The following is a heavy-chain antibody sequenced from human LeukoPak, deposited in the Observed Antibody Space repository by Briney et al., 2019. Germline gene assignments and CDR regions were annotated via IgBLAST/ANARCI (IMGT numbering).Heavy chain of an antibody. V-gene: IGHV4-34*01. J-gene: IGHJ4*02. D-gene: IGHD3-10*01. CDR3: ARVYTARGIDY. CDR1: GGSFSGYY. CDR2: INHSGST. Sequence: SSETPSLTCAVYGGSFSGYYWSWIRQPPGKGLEWIGEINHSGSTNYNPSLKSRVTISVDRSKNQFSLKLSSVTAADTAVYYCARVYTARGIDYWGQGTLVTVSS.